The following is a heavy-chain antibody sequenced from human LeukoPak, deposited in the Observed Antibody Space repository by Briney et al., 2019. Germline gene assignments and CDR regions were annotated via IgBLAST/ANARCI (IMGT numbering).Heavy chain of an antibody. V-gene: IGHV3-30*18. CDR1: GFTFSSYG. J-gene: IGHJ6*02. Sequence: GRSLRLSCAASGFTFSSYGMHWGRQAPGKGLEWVAVISYDGSNKYYADSVKGRFTISRDNSKNTLYLQMNSLRAEDTAVYYCPKVIVVVAATENYYYGMDVWGQGTTFTVSS. CDR2: ISYDGSNK. D-gene: IGHD2-15*01. CDR3: PKVIVVVAATENYYYGMDV.